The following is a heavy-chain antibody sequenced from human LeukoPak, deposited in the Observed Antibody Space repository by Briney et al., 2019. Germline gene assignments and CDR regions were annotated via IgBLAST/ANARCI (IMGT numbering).Heavy chain of an antibody. CDR3: ATRDYYDSSGYSDAFDI. D-gene: IGHD3-22*01. Sequence: GGSLRLSCAVSGFTFSIYSMNWVRQAPGRGLEWVSSISSSSSYIYYADSVKGRFTISRDNAKNSLYLQMNSLRAEDTAVYYCATRDYYDSSGYSDAFDIWGQGTMVAVSS. CDR1: GFTFSIYS. V-gene: IGHV3-21*01. CDR2: ISSSSSYI. J-gene: IGHJ3*02.